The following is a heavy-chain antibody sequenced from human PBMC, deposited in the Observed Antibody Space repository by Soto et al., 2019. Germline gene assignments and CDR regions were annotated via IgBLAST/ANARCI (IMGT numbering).Heavy chain of an antibody. D-gene: IGHD2-2*01. CDR3: ARDDHIVVVPTSLGAMDV. CDR1: GGSISSNKW. CDR2: IYHSGST. J-gene: IGHJ6*02. V-gene: IGHV4-4*02. Sequence: PSETLSLTCAVYGGSISSNKWWSWVRQPPGKGLEWIGEIYHSGSTNYNPSHKSRVTISLDKSKNQFSLKLTSVTAADSAVYYCARDDHIVVVPTSLGAMDVWGQGTTVTVSS.